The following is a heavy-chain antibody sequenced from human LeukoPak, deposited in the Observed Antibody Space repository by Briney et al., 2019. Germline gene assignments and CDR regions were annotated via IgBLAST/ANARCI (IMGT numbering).Heavy chain of an antibody. Sequence: GASVTVSCKASGYTFTGYYIHWVRQAPGQGLEWMGWINPNNDYTYYAQKFQGRVTLTRDTSISTAYMELTRLTSDDTALYYCAVAPGDYWGQGTLVIVSA. CDR2: INPNNDYT. V-gene: IGHV1-2*02. CDR1: GYTFTGYY. J-gene: IGHJ4*02. CDR3: AVAPGDY. D-gene: IGHD2-21*01.